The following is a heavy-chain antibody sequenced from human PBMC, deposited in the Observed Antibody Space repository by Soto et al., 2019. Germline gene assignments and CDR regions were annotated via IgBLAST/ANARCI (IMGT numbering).Heavy chain of an antibody. J-gene: IGHJ4*02. CDR1: GDTFSSSA. Sequence: GASVKVSCKASGDTFSSSALSWVRLAPGQGLEWMGEIVPIFGTPNYAQKFQGRLTITAAESTTTAYMELNSLGSEDTAVYYCASRDTILGGLDYWGQGTLVTVSS. CDR2: IVPIFGTP. V-gene: IGHV1-69*13. D-gene: IGHD3-3*01. CDR3: ASRDTILGGLDY.